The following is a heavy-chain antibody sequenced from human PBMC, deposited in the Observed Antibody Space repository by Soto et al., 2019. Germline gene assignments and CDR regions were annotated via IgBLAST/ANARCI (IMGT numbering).Heavy chain of an antibody. J-gene: IGHJ3*02. Sequence: ASVKVSCKASGYTFTGYYMHWVRQAPGQGLEWMGWINPNSGGTNYAQKFQGRVTMTRDTSISTAYMELSRLRSDDTAVYYCARDGVLLWFGESHDAFDIWGQGTMVTVS. CDR2: INPNSGGT. CDR3: ARDGVLLWFGESHDAFDI. CDR1: GYTFTGYY. D-gene: IGHD3-10*01. V-gene: IGHV1-2*02.